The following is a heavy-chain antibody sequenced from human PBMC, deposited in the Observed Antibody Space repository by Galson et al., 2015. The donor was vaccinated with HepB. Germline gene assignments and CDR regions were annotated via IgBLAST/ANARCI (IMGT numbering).Heavy chain of an antibody. CDR1: GFTFFSCNA. D-gene: IGHD6-6*01. Sequence: SLRLSCAASGFTFFSCNAMNLVRQAPGKGLVLVSYISGSGRTIHYAEPVKGRITIPRDNAKNSLYLQMNSLRTADTAANYCAEEHRTSSTLWFDPWGQGTLVTVS. V-gene: IGHV3-48*03. J-gene: IGHJ5*01. CDR2: ISGSGRTI. CDR3: AEEHRTSSTLWFDP.